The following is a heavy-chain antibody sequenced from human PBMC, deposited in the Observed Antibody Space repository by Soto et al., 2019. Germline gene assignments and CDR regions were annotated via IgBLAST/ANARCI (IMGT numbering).Heavy chain of an antibody. CDR1: GFTFDDYA. Sequence: EVQLVESGGGLVQPGRSLRLSCAASGFTFDDYAMHWVRQAPGKGLEWVSGISWNSGSIGYADSVKGRFTISRDNAKKSLYLQMNSLRAEDTALYYCAKGIDYYYYYYMDVWGKGTTVTVSS. V-gene: IGHV3-9*01. CDR2: ISWNSGSI. CDR3: AKGIDYYYYYYMDV. J-gene: IGHJ6*03.